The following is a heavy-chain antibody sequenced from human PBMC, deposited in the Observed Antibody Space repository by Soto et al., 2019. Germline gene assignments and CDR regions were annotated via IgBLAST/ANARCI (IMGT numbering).Heavy chain of an antibody. J-gene: IGHJ4*02. V-gene: IGHV4-59*08. CDR1: GGSISSYY. CDR2: IYYSGST. D-gene: IGHD4-4*01. CDR3: ASQGATEALGY. Sequence: SETLSLTCTVSGGSISSYYWSWIRQPPGKGLEWIGYIYYSGSTNYNPSLKSRVTISVDTSKNQFSLKLSSVTAADTAVYYCASQGATEALGYWGQGTLVTVSS.